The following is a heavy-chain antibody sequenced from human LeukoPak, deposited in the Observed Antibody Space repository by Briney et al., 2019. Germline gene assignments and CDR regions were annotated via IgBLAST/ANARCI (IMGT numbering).Heavy chain of an antibody. CDR3: ARATGSDSSGYY. J-gene: IGHJ4*02. V-gene: IGHV1-69*04. D-gene: IGHD3-22*01. CDR1: GGTFSSYA. CDR2: IIPILGIA. Sequence: SVNVSCKASGGTFSSYAISWVRQAPGQGLEWMGRIIPILGIANYAQKFQGRVTITADKSTSTAYMELSSLRSEDTAVYYCARATGSDSSGYYWGQGTLVTVSS.